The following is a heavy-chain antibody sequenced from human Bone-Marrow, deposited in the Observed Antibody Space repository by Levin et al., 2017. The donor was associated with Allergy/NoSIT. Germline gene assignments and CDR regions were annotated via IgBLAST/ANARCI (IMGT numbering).Heavy chain of an antibody. CDR3: ASEIPRGSPHNYVPL. V-gene: IGHV3-53*01. CDR2: IYGGGSS. CDR1: GFTVSSNY. Sequence: AGGSLRLSCAVSGFTVSSNYMSWVRQAPGKGPEWVSVIYGGGSSYYADSVRGRFTISRNNSKNTLYLQMNSLRVEDTAVYYCASEIPRGSPHNYVPLWGRGTLLTVSS. J-gene: IGHJ4*02. D-gene: IGHD3-10*02.